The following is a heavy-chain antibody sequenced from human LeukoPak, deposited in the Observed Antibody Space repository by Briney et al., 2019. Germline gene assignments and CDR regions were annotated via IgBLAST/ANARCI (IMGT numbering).Heavy chain of an antibody. V-gene: IGHV3-30*02. CDR3: ARIMTQQMVFDY. CDR2: IRYDGSNT. D-gene: IGHD6-13*01. J-gene: IGHJ4*02. Sequence: GGSLRLSCAASGFAFTSFAIHWVRQAPGKGLEWVAFIRYDGSNTYDADSVKGRFTISRDNSKNTLYLQMNSLRAEDTAVYYCARIMTQQMVFDYWGQGTLVTVSS. CDR1: GFAFTSFA.